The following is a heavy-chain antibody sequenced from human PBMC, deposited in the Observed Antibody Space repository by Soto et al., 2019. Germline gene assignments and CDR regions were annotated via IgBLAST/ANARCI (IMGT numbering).Heavy chain of an antibody. V-gene: IGHV3-7*01. CDR2: IKQDGSEK. CDR3: ARDPASSGWHVDY. D-gene: IGHD6-19*01. CDR1: GFTFSSYW. J-gene: IGHJ4*02. Sequence: EVQLVESGGGLVQPGGSLRLSCAASGFTFSSYWMSWVRQAPGKGLEWVANIKQDGSEKYYVDSVKGRFTISRDNAKNSLYLQMNSLRAEDTAVYYCARDPASSGWHVDYWGQGTLVTVSS.